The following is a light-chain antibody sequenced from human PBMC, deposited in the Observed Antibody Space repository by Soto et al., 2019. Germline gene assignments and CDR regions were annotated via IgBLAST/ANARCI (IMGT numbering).Light chain of an antibody. CDR1: RSDGGGYNY. CDR3: SSYTSSTSFY. CDR2: DVT. V-gene: IGLV2-14*01. Sequence: QSLLTQPAAVSGSPGQSMTVSCTGTRSDGGGYNYVSWYQQHPGKAPKLMFYDVTNRPSGVSNRFSGSKSGNTASLTISGLQAEDEADYSCSSYTSSTSFYFGTGTKVTVL. J-gene: IGLJ1*01.